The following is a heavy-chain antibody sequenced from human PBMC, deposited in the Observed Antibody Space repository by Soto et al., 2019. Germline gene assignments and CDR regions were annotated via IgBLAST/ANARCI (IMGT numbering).Heavy chain of an antibody. CDR3: AKVTDDY. J-gene: IGHJ4*02. V-gene: IGHV3-23*01. CDR2: ISGSGGST. Sequence: GGFLRLSCAASGFTFSTYTLSWVRQAPGKGLEWVSTISGSGGSTYYADSVKGRFTISRDNSKNTLYLQMNYLRAEDTALYYCAKVTDDYWGQGTLVTVSS. CDR1: GFTFSTYT.